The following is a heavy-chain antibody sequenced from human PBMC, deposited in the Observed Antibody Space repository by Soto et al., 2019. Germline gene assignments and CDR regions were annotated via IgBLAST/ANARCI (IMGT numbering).Heavy chain of an antibody. D-gene: IGHD3-10*01. CDR1: GITFSSYA. CDR2: ISYDGSNK. J-gene: IGHJ4*02. Sequence: QVQLVESGGGVVQPGRSLRLSCAASGITFSSYALHWVRQAPGKGLEWVAVISYDGSNKFYADSVKGRFTISRDNSKNTLYLQMNSLRAEDTAVYYCAKEPNDMVRGGLDYWGQGTLVTVSS. CDR3: AKEPNDMVRGGLDY. V-gene: IGHV3-30-3*01.